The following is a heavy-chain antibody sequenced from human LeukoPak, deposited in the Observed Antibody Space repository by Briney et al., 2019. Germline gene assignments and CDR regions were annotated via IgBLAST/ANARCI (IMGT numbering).Heavy chain of an antibody. J-gene: IGHJ4*02. D-gene: IGHD5-12*01. CDR3: AKVSGYDSYFDY. Sequence: GGSLRLSCAASGFTFSNYSINWVRQAPGKGLEWVSYISSSSTIIYYADSVKGRFTISRDNAKNSLYLQMNSLRAEDTAVYYCAKVSGYDSYFDYWGQGTLVTVSS. CDR2: ISSSSTII. V-gene: IGHV3-48*01. CDR1: GFTFSNYS.